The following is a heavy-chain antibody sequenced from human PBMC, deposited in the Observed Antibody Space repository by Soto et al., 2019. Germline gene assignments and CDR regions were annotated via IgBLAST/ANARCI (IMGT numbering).Heavy chain of an antibody. V-gene: IGHV4-59*01. CDR1: GGSISSYY. J-gene: IGHJ4*02. CDR2: IYYSGST. Sequence: SETLSLTCTVSGGSISSYYWSWIRQLPGKGLEWIGYIYYSGSTNYNPSLKSRVTISVDTSKNQFSLKLSSVTAADTAVYYCARGFGYYYDSSGSYSYYFDYWGQGTLVTVSS. D-gene: IGHD3-22*01. CDR3: ARGFGYYYDSSGSYSYYFDY.